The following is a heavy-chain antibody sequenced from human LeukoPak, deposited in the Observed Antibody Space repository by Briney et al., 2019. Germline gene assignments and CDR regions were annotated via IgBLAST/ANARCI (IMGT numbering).Heavy chain of an antibody. CDR2: IYSGGST. CDR3: ARGWDGIDAFDI. V-gene: IGHV3-66*01. D-gene: IGHD1-14*01. J-gene: IGHJ3*02. CDR1: GFTVSSNY. Sequence: GSLRLSCAASGFTVSSNYMGWVRPAPGKGLEWVSVIYSGGSTYYADSVKGRFTISRDNSKNTLYLQMNSLRAEDTAVYYCARGWDGIDAFDIWGQGTMVTVSS.